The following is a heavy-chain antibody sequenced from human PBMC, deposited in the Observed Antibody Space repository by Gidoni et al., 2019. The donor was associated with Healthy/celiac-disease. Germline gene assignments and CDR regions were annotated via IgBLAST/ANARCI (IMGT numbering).Heavy chain of an antibody. CDR2: INPNSGGT. V-gene: IGHV1-2*02. J-gene: IGHJ4*02. CDR3: ARDPLMITFGGVIAGEVLDY. D-gene: IGHD3-16*02. CDR1: GYTFTGYY. Sequence: QVQLVQSGAEVKKPGASVKVSCKASGYTFTGYYMHGVRQAPGQGLEWMGWINPNSGGTNYAQKFQGRVTMTRDTSISTAYMELSRLRSDDTAVYYCARDPLMITFGGVIAGEVLDYWGQGTLVTVSS.